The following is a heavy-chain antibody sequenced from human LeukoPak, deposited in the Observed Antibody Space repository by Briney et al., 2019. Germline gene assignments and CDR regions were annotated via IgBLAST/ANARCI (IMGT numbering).Heavy chain of an antibody. CDR1: GYTFTGYY. D-gene: IGHD5-12*01. V-gene: IGHV1-2*02. CDR3: ARDRVVATILFDP. CDR2: INPNSGGT. J-gene: IGHJ5*02. Sequence: ASVTVSCKASGYTFTGYYMHWVRQAPGQGLEWMGWINPNSGGTNYAQKFQGRVTMTRDTSISTAYMELSRLRSDDTAVYYCARDRVVATILFDPWGQGTLVTVSS.